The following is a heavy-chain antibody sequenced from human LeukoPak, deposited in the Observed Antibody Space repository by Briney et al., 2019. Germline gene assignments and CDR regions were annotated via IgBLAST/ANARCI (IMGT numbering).Heavy chain of an antibody. Sequence: PGGSLRLSCAASGFTVRDSYMSWVRQAPGKGLEWVSVIYNVGTTDYADSVRGRFTISRDNSKNTLYLRMNGLRPEDTAVYYCARENGYCSTTSCPFGYWGQGTLVTVSS. V-gene: IGHV3-66*02. CDR3: ARENGYCSTTSCPFGY. J-gene: IGHJ4*02. D-gene: IGHD2-2*01. CDR2: IYNVGTT. CDR1: GFTVRDSY.